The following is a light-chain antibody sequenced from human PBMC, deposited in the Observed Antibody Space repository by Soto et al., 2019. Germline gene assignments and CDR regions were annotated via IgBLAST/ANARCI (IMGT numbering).Light chain of an antibody. Sequence: QSALNQPASVSGSPGQSITISCTGTSSDVGGYNYVSWYQHHPGKAPKLIIYDVSNRPSGVSIRFSGSKSDNTASLTISGLQPEDEADYHCSSYTTSNTRQIVSGTGTKVTVL. CDR2: DVS. J-gene: IGLJ1*01. CDR3: SSYTTSNTRQIV. CDR1: SSDVGGYNY. V-gene: IGLV2-14*03.